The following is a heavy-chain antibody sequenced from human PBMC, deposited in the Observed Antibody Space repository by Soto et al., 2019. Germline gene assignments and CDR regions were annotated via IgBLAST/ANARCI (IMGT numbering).Heavy chain of an antibody. D-gene: IGHD2-2*01. J-gene: IGHJ4*02. V-gene: IGHV3-30*18. CDR2: ISYDGSNK. CDR3: AKIGGYCSSTSCYDFDY. Sequence: QVQLVESGGGVVQPGRSLRLSCAASGFTFSSYGMHWVRRAPGKGLEWVAVISYDGSNKYYADSVKGRFTISRDNSKNTLYLQMNSLSAEDTAVYYCAKIGGYCSSTSCYDFDYWGQGTLVTVSS. CDR1: GFTFSSYG.